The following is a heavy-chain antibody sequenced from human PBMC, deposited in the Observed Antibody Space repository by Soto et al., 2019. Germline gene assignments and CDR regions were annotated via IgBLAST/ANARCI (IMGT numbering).Heavy chain of an antibody. CDR1: GFTFSSYE. J-gene: IGHJ6*02. CDR3: ASWAGDGYNYHGMDV. D-gene: IGHD3-16*01. V-gene: IGHV3-48*03. CDR2: ISSSGSTI. Sequence: GGPLRLSCAASGFTFSSYEMNWVRQAPGKGLEWVSYISSSGSTIYYADSVKGRFTISRDNAKNSLYLQMNSLRAEDTAVYYCASWAGDGYNYHGMDVWGQGTAVTVSS.